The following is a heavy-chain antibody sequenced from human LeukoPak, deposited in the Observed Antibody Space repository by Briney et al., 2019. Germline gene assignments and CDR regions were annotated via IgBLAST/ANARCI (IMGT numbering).Heavy chain of an antibody. V-gene: IGHV1-46*01. D-gene: IGHD6-13*01. J-gene: IGHJ6*03. Sequence: GASVKVSCKASGYTFTSYYMHWVRQAPGQGLEWMGIINPSGGSTSYAQKFQGRVTMTTDTSTSTAYMELRSLRSEDTAVYYCARGPLGCSRSRHYYYYYMDVWGKGTTVTISS. CDR1: GYTFTSYY. CDR2: INPSGGST. CDR3: ARGPLGCSRSRHYYYYYMDV.